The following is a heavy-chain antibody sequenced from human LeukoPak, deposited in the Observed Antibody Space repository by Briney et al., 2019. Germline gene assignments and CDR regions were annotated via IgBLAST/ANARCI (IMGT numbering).Heavy chain of an antibody. CDR1: GGSFSDYY. J-gene: IGHJ6*03. CDR3: ARAYYYYMDV. Sequence: SETLSLTCAVYGGSFSDYYRSWIRQPPGKGLEWIGEINDNGSTYYNPSLRSRVTMSIDTSKNQFSLKLTSVTAADTAVYYCARAYYYYMDVWGKGTTVTVSS. CDR2: INDNGST. V-gene: IGHV4-34*01.